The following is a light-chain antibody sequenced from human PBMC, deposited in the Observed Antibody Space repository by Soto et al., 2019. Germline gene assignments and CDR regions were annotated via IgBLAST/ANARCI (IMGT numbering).Light chain of an antibody. CDR3: RSNAGTNNLV. J-gene: IGLJ2*01. V-gene: IGLV2-8*01. Sequence: QSALTQPPSASGSPGQSVTISCTGTSSDVGGYNYVSWYQQHPGKAPKLMIYEVSKRPSGVPDRFSGSKSGNTASLTVSGLEAEDEADYYCRSNAGTNNLVFGGGTKLTVL. CDR1: SSDVGGYNY. CDR2: EVS.